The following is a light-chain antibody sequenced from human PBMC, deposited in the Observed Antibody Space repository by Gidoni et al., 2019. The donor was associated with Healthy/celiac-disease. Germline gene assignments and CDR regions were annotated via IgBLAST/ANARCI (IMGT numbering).Light chain of an antibody. J-gene: IGKJ5*01. V-gene: IGKV1-39*01. Sequence: DIQMTQSPSSLSASVGDRVTIPCRASQSISSYLNWYQQKPGKAPKLLIYAASSLQSGVPSRFSGSGSGTDFTLTISSLQPEDFATYYCQQSYSTPITFXQXTRLEIK. CDR1: QSISSY. CDR3: QQSYSTPIT. CDR2: AAS.